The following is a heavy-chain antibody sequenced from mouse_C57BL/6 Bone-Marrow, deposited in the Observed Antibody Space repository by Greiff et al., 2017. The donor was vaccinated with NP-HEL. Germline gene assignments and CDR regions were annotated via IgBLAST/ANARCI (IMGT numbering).Heavy chain of an antibody. CDR3: ARWIYYYGSSYGNWYYDV. CDR1: GYAFSSSW. D-gene: IGHD1-1*01. V-gene: IGHV1-82*01. Sequence: QVQLQQSGPELVKPGASVKISCKASGYAFSSSWMNWVKQRPGKGLEWIGRIYPGDGDTNYNGKFKGKATLTADKSSSTAYMQLSSLTSEDSAVYFCARWIYYYGSSYGNWYYDVGGTGTTVTVSA. CDR2: IYPGDGDT. J-gene: IGHJ1*03.